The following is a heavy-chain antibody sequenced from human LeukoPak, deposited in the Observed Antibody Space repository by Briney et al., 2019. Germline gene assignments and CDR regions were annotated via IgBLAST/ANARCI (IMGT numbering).Heavy chain of an antibody. CDR3: AKSNGYGLVDI. D-gene: IGHD3-10*01. CDR1: GGSISSYY. Sequence: PSETLSLTCTVSGGSISSYYWSWIRQPAGKGLEWIGRIYASGSTNYNPSLKSRVTISLDTSRNQFSLKLNSVTAADTAVYYCAKSNGYGLVDIWGQGTMVTVSS. J-gene: IGHJ3*02. V-gene: IGHV4-4*07. CDR2: IYASGST.